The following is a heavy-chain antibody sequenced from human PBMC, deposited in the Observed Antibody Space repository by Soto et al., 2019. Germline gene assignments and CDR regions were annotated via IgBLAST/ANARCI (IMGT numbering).Heavy chain of an antibody. D-gene: IGHD3-9*01. Sequence: SVKVSCKASGGTFSSYAISWVRQAPGQGLEWMGGIIPIFGTANYAQKFQGRVTITADESTSTAYMELSSLRSEDTAVYYCARGHRYFENKWFDPWGQGTLVTVSS. CDR2: IIPIFGTA. J-gene: IGHJ5*02. CDR3: ARGHRYFENKWFDP. V-gene: IGHV1-69*13. CDR1: GGTFSSYA.